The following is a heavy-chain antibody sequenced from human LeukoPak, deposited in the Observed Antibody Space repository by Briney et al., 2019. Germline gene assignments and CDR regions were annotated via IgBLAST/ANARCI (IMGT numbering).Heavy chain of an antibody. CDR2: IYPGDSDT. CDR3: ARHGANGAVVNLGVYYYYYGMDV. Sequence: PGESLKISCKGSGYSFTSYWIGWVRQMPGKGLEWMGIIYPGDSDTRYSPSFQGQVTISADKSISTAYLQWSSLKASDTAMYYCARHGANGAVVNLGVYYYYYGMDVWGQGTTVTVSS. J-gene: IGHJ6*02. CDR1: GYSFTSYW. V-gene: IGHV5-51*01. D-gene: IGHD6-19*01.